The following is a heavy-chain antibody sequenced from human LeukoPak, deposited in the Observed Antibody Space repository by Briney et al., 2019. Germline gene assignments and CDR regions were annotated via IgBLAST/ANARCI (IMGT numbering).Heavy chain of an antibody. V-gene: IGHV3-53*01. D-gene: IGHD3-10*01. J-gene: IGHJ4*02. CDR1: GFTVSSNY. CDR3: AGEDHYYGSGNIY. Sequence: PGGSLRLSCAASGFTVSSNYMSWVRQAPGKGLEWVSVIYSVCCTYYADSVKGRFTISSDRFKNTRHLQMNSLGAEEKAVVYRAGEDHYYGSGNIYWGQGTLVTVSS. CDR2: IYSVCCT.